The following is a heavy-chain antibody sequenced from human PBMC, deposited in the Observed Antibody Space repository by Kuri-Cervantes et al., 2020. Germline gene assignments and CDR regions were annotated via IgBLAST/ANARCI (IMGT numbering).Heavy chain of an antibody. Sequence: GGSLRLSCTASGFTFSSSALSWVRQAPGKGLEWVSAVSVNGDTTYYADSVKGRFTISRDNAKNTLYLQMNSLRAEDTAVYYCARRGGSITSDAFDIWGQGTMVTVSS. CDR1: GFTFSSSA. J-gene: IGHJ3*02. V-gene: IGHV3-23*01. D-gene: IGHD2-15*01. CDR2: VSVNGDTT. CDR3: ARRGGSITSDAFDI.